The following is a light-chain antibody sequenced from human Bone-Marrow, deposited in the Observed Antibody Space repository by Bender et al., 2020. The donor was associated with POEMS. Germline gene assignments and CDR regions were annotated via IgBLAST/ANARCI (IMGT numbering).Light chain of an antibody. CDR3: AAWDDSLSGRL. V-gene: IGLV1-47*01. J-gene: IGLJ3*02. Sequence: QSVLTQPPSASGTPGQKVTISCSGSSSTIGISYVFWYQQLPGTAPKLLIYRNDQRPSGVPDRFSGSMSGTSASLAISGLRSEDEADYYCAAWDDSLSGRLFGGGTKLTVL. CDR1: SSTIGISY. CDR2: RND.